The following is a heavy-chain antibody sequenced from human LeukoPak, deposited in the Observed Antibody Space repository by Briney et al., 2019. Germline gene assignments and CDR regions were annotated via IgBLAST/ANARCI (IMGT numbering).Heavy chain of an antibody. D-gene: IGHD6-13*01. CDR3: ARSQSSSLIDY. CDR2: IWYDGSSK. CDR1: GFSFSAYG. V-gene: IGHV3-33*01. J-gene: IGHJ4*02. Sequence: PGGSLRLSCAASGFSFSAYGVLWVRLAPGKGLEWVAVIWYDGSSKDYADSVKGRFTLSRDNSKNTLYLQMNSLTVEDTAVYYCARSQSSSLIDYWGQGTLVTVSS.